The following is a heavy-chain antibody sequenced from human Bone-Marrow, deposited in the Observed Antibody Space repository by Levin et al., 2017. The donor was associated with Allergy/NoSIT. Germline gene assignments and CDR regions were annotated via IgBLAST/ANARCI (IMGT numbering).Heavy chain of an antibody. Sequence: GGSLRLSCECSGYTFTTHYIGWVRQLPGKGLEWMGIIYPGDSDTRYSPSFYGQVTISVDKSINVAYLQWSSLKASASAIYYCARHRREIMVWNDGFDIWGQGTVVTVS. CDR3: ARHRREIMVWNDGFDI. V-gene: IGHV5-51*01. CDR2: IYPGDSDT. J-gene: IGHJ3*02. D-gene: IGHD2-8*01. CDR1: GYTFTTHY.